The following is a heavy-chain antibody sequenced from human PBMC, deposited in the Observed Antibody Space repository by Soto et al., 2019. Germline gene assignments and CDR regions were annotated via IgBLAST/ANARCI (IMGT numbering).Heavy chain of an antibody. V-gene: IGHV5-51*01. CDR3: ARSKNLGYCSSTSCYRLMGVWFDP. D-gene: IGHD2-2*01. Sequence: GESLKISCKGSGYSFTSYWIGWVRQMPGKGLEWMGIIYPGDSDTRYSPSFQGQVTISADKSISTAYLQWSSLKASDTAMYYCARSKNLGYCSSTSCYRLMGVWFDPWGQGTLVTVSS. CDR2: IYPGDSDT. J-gene: IGHJ5*02. CDR1: GYSFTSYW.